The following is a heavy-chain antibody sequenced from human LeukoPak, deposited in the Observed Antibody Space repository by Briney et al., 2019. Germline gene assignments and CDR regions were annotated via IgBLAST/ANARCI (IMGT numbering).Heavy chain of an antibody. J-gene: IGHJ6*02. Sequence: GASVKVSCKPSEYTFTTYYMHWVRQAPGDGREWMGIINPSGGSTSYEHKFQGRVTMTRDTSTSTVYTELSSLRSEDTAVYYCARSIAVAGPYYYYGMDVWGQGTTVTVSS. CDR3: ARSIAVAGPYYYYGMDV. CDR1: EYTFTTYY. D-gene: IGHD6-19*01. CDR2: INPSGGST. V-gene: IGHV1-46*01.